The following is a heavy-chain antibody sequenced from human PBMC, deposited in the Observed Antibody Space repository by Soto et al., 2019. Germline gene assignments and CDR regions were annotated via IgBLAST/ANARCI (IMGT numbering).Heavy chain of an antibody. CDR1: GFTVSSNY. Sequence: GGSLRLSCAASGFTVSSNYMNWVRQAPGKGLEWVSIIYSGGSTYYADSVKGRFTISRDNSKNTLYPQMNSLRAEDTAVYYCARDRVVDGMDVWGQGTTVTVSS. CDR3: ARDRVVDGMDV. V-gene: IGHV3-53*01. CDR2: IYSGGST. J-gene: IGHJ6*02. D-gene: IGHD3-3*01.